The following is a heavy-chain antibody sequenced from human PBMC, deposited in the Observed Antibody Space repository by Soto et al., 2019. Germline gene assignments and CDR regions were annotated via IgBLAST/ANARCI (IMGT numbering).Heavy chain of an antibody. Sequence: ESGGVLVPPGESLRLAGAASGFMLTSYRMHWVRQDPGKGLEGASYISSSSSTIYYADPVKGRFTISRDNGKNSLSLQMNSLRAEDTAVYYCARDVPRGSCDTCLDYWGQGTLVTVSS. J-gene: IGHJ4*02. CDR2: ISSSSSTI. D-gene: IGHD2-15*01. V-gene: IGHV3-48*01. CDR1: GFMLTSYR. CDR3: ARDVPRGSCDTCLDY.